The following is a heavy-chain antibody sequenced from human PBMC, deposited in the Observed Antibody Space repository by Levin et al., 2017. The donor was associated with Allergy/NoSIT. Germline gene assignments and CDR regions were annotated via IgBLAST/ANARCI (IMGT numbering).Heavy chain of an antibody. CDR2: IRSKANSYAT. CDR1: GFTFSGSA. D-gene: IGHD6-13*01. CDR3: TRSRSSWPYYFDY. V-gene: IGHV3-73*01. J-gene: IGHJ4*02. Sequence: LSLTCAASGFTFSGSAMHWVRQASGKGLEWVGRIRSKANSYATAYAASVKGRFTISRDDSKNTAYLQMNSLKTEDTAVYYCTRSRSSWPYYFDYWGQGTLVTVSS.